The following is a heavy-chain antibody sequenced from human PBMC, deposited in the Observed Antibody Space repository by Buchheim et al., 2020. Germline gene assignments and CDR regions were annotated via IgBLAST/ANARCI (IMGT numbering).Heavy chain of an antibody. CDR1: GFTFSSYG. CDR2: IWYDGSNK. CDR3: ARDRHPYYYYYGMDV. V-gene: IGHV3-33*01. Sequence: QVQLVESGGGVVQPGRSLRLSCAASGFTFSSYGMHWVRQAPGKGLEWVAVIWYDGSNKYYADSVKGRFTISRDSSKNTLYLQMNSLRAEETTVYYCARDRHPYYYYYGMDVWGQGTT. J-gene: IGHJ6*02.